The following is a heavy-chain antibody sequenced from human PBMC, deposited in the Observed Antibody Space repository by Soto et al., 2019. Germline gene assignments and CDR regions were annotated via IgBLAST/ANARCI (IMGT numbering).Heavy chain of an antibody. D-gene: IGHD5-12*01. J-gene: IGHJ6*02. V-gene: IGHV1-18*01. CDR3: ARLFGGYDYYYYYGMDV. CDR1: GYTFTSYG. Sequence: QVQLVQSGAEVKKPGASVKVSCKASGYTFTSYGISWVRQAPGQGLEWMGWISAYNGNTNYAQKLQGRVTMTTDTSTSTAYVELRSLRSDDTAVYYCARLFGGYDYYYYYGMDVWGQGTTVTVSS. CDR2: ISAYNGNT.